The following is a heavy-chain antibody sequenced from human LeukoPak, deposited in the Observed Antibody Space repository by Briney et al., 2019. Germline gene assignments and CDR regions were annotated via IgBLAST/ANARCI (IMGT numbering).Heavy chain of an antibody. D-gene: IGHD1-14*01. CDR1: GFTVITND. J-gene: IGHJ4*02. CDR2: LYSDGNT. Sequence: GGSLRLSCAASGFTVITNDMTWVRQAPGKGLEWVSVLYSDGNTKYADAVQGRFTISRDNSKDTLYLEMNSLSPDDTAVYYCARGVEPLAANTLAYWGQGTLVTVSS. CDR3: ARGVEPLAANTLAY. V-gene: IGHV3-53*01.